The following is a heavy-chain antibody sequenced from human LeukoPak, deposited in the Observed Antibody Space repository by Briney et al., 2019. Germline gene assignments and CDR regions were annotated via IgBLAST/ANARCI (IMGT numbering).Heavy chain of an antibody. CDR3: AKDSSGWPPYFDY. CDR1: GFPFSSYA. V-gene: IGHV3-23*01. J-gene: IGHJ4*02. Sequence: GGSLRLSCAASGFPFSSYAMSWVRQAPGKGLDWVSAISGSGGSTYYADSVKGRLTISRDNSKNTLYLQKNSLRAEDTAVYYCAKDSSGWPPYFDYWGQGTLVTVSS. CDR2: ISGSGGST. D-gene: IGHD6-19*01.